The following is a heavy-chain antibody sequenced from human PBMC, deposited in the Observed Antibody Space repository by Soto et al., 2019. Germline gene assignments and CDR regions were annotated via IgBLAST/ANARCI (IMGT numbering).Heavy chain of an antibody. Sequence: QVQLVESGGGVVQPGRSLRLSCAASGFTFSSYAMHWVRQAPGKGLEWVAVISYDGSNKYYADSVKGRFTISRDNSKNKLYLQMNSLRAEDTAVYYCARDSLDYGDYPYNWFDPWGQGTLVTVSS. CDR3: ARDSLDYGDYPYNWFDP. CDR2: ISYDGSNK. V-gene: IGHV3-30-3*01. CDR1: GFTFSSYA. D-gene: IGHD4-17*01. J-gene: IGHJ5*02.